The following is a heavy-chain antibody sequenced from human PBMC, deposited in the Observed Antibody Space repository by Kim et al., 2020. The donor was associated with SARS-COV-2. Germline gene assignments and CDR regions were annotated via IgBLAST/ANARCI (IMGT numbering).Heavy chain of an antibody. Sequence: GGSLRLSCAASGFTFDDYAMHWVRQAPGKGLEWVSGISWNSGSIGYADSVKGRFTISRDNAKNSLYLQMNSLRAEDTALYYCAKEKGEADSSGWYDYWG. J-gene: IGHJ5*01. CDR3: AKEKGEADSSGWYDY. CDR2: ISWNSGSI. D-gene: IGHD6-19*01. CDR1: GFTFDDYA. V-gene: IGHV3-9*01.